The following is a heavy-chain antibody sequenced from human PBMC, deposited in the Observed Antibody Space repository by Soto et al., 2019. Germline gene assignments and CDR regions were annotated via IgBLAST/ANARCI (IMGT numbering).Heavy chain of an antibody. V-gene: IGHV3-33*01. CDR3: ARAPGKDEAIDY. Sequence: QVQLVESGGGVVQPGRSLRLSCVASGFTFSNYGLHWVRQAPGKGLEWVAIIWHDGKNKDYADSVKGRFTVSRDNSKNALYLQMNSLKAGDTVVYHCARAPGKDEAIDYWGPGTLVTVSS. CDR2: IWHDGKNK. CDR1: GFTFSNYG. J-gene: IGHJ4*02.